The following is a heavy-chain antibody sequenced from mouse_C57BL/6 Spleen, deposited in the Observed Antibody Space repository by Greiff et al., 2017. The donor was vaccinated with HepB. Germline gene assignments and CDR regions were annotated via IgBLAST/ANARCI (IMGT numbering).Heavy chain of an antibody. Sequence: LVESGASVKISCKASGYAFSSYWMNWVKQRPGKGLEWIGQIYPGDGDTNYNGKFKGKATLTADKSSSTAYMQLSSLTSEDSAVYFCARRGFPYAMDYWGQGTSVTVSS. CDR3: ARRGFPYAMDY. J-gene: IGHJ4*01. CDR2: IYPGDGDT. CDR1: GYAFSSYW. V-gene: IGHV1-80*01.